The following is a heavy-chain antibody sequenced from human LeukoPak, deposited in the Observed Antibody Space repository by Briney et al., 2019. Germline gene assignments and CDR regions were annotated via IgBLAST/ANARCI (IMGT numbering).Heavy chain of an antibody. J-gene: IGHJ4*02. CDR2: IYYSGST. D-gene: IGHD5/OR15-5a*01. V-gene: IGHV4-59*01. Sequence: SETLSLTCTVSGGSLSSYYWSWIRQPPGKGLEWIGYIYYSGSTNYNPSLKSRVTISVDTSKNQFSLKLSSVTAADTAVYYCARDVSRRRFDYWGQGTLVTVSS. CDR3: ARDVSRRRFDY. CDR1: GGSLSSYY.